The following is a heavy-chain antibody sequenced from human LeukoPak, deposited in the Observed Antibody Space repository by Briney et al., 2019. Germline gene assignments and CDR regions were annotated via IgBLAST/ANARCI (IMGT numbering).Heavy chain of an antibody. CDR3: ARAYDFWSGHMDV. CDR2: INSDGSST. J-gene: IGHJ6*03. Sequence: GGSLRLSCAASGFTFSSYWMHWVRQAPGKGLVWVSRINSDGSSTSYADSVKGRFTISRDNAKNTLYLQMNSLRAEGTAVYYCARAYDFWSGHMDVWGKGTTVTVSS. V-gene: IGHV3-74*01. CDR1: GFTFSSYW. D-gene: IGHD3-3*01.